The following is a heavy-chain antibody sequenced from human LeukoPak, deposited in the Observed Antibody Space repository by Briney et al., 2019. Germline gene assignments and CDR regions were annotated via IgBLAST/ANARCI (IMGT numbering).Heavy chain of an antibody. Sequence: SETLSLTCAVSGGSITSTFWWTWVRQPPGKGPEWIGDIYYSGSTNYNPSLKSRVTISVDKSNNQFSLNLSSVTAADTAVYYCASIEGPHSLAGYDQYYYYGMDVWGQGTTVTVSS. J-gene: IGHJ6*02. CDR2: IYYSGST. CDR1: GGSITSTFW. D-gene: IGHD5-12*01. V-gene: IGHV4-4*02. CDR3: ASIEGPHSLAGYDQYYYYGMDV.